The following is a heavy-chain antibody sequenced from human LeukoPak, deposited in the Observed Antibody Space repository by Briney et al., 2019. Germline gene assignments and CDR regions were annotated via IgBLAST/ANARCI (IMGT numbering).Heavy chain of an antibody. J-gene: IGHJ4*02. D-gene: IGHD5-18*01. CDR3: AGRPTGYSSGYIH. V-gene: IGHV3-23*01. CDR1: GITFSNYA. CDR2: ISGSAHKI. Sequence: GSLRLSCVASGITFSNYAVSWVRQAPEKGLDWVSVISGSAHKIRYADSVKGRFTISRDNSENIVYLQMNNLRVEDTAVYYCAGRPTGYSSGYIHWGQGTLVTVSS.